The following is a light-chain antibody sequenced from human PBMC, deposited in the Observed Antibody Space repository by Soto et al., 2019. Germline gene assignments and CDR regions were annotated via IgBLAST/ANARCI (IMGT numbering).Light chain of an antibody. CDR3: CSYGGRSTYV. V-gene: IGLV2-23*02. J-gene: IGLJ1*01. CDR1: SSDVGSYNL. CDR2: EVS. Sequence: LTQPASVSGSPGQSITISCTGTSSDVGSYNLVSWYQQHPGKAPKLMIYEVSKRPSGVSNRFSGSKSANTASLTISGLQADDEAGYYCCSYGGRSTYVFGTGTKVTVL.